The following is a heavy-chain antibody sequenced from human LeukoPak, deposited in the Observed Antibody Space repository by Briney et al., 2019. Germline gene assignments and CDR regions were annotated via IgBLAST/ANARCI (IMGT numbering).Heavy chain of an antibody. J-gene: IGHJ5*02. CDR3: AAGRYSDGCCWFDP. D-gene: IGHD1-26*01. CDR1: GFTFSTST. V-gene: IGHV1-58*02. CDR2: VLDNENP. Sequence: VASVKVSCKTTGFTFSTSTIQWVRQARGQPLEWIGWVLDNENPRYTQKFQGRLTLTRDMSTSTAYMELSGLTSEDTAIYYCAAGRYSDGCCWFDPWGQGTLVTVSS.